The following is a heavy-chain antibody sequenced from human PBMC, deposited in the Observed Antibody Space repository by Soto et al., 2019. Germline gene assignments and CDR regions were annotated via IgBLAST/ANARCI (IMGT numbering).Heavy chain of an antibody. CDR2: INPNSGGT. V-gene: IGHV1-2*02. CDR1: GYTFTGYY. CDR3: ARDLGHVAFGGVIGPSS. Sequence: ASVKVSCKASGYTFTGYYMHWVRQAPGQGLEWMGWINPNSGGTNYAQKFQGRVTMTRDTSISTAYMELSRLRSDDTAVYYCARDLGHVAFGGVIGPSSWGQGTLVTVSS. D-gene: IGHD3-16*02. J-gene: IGHJ4*02.